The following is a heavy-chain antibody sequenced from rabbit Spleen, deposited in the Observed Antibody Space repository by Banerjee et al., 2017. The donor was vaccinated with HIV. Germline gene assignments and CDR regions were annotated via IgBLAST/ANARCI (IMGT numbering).Heavy chain of an antibody. Sequence: QEQLVESGGGLVQPEGSLTLTCKASGFSFSDRDVMCWVRQAPGKGLELIACIWTGSGSANYANWVISRFTITSNTNQNTVDLKMTSLTAADTATYFCARLFFAYVGYDYTNLWGQGTLVTVS. V-gene: IGHV1S43*01. J-gene: IGHJ3*01. D-gene: IGHD6-1*01. CDR3: ARLFFAYVGYDYTNL. CDR2: IWTGSGSA. CDR1: GFSFSDRDV.